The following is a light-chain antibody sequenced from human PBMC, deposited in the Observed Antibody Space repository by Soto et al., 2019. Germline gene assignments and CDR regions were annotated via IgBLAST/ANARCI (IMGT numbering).Light chain of an antibody. CDR2: AAS. Sequence: DIQMTQSPSSLSASVGDRVTITCRASQSPSRFLNWYQQKPGKAPKRLIYAASSLQSGVPSRFSGSGSGTEFTLTISSLQPEDFATYYCLQHNSYPYTFGQGTKLEIK. V-gene: IGKV1-17*01. J-gene: IGKJ2*01. CDR1: QSPSRF. CDR3: LQHNSYPYT.